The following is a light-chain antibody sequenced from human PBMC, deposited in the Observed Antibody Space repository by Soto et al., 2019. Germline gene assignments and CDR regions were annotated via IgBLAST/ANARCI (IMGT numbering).Light chain of an antibody. V-gene: IGKV3-20*01. CDR3: HQYGSSPYT. CDR1: HSVSSTY. CDR2: DAS. J-gene: IGKJ2*01. Sequence: EIVLTQSPGTLSLSPGERATLSCRASHSVSSTYLAWYQQKPGQTPRLLIYDASNGATGIPDRFSGSGSGTDFTLTISGLEPEDFAVYYCHQYGSSPYTFGQGTKLEIK.